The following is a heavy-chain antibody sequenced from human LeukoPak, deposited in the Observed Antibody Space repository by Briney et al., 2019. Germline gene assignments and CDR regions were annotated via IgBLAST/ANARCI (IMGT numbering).Heavy chain of an antibody. V-gene: IGHV3-74*01. CDR3: ARDFGGGPGDY. Sequence: PGGSLRLSCAASGFTFSSYWMHWVRQAPGKGLVWVSRINSDGSSTNYADSVKGRFTISRDNAKNTLYLQMNSLRAKDTAVYYCARDFGGGPGDYWGQGTLVTVSS. CDR2: INSDGSST. D-gene: IGHD1-1*01. J-gene: IGHJ4*02. CDR1: GFTFSSYW.